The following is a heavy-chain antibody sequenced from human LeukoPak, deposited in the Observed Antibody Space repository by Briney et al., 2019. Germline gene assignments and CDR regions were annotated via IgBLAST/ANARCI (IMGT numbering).Heavy chain of an antibody. J-gene: IGHJ3*02. CDR2: ISSSSSTI. Sequence: GGSLRLSCAASGFTFSSYSMNWVRQAPGKGLEWVSYISSSSSTIYYADSVKGRFTISRDNAKNSLYPQMNSLRAEDTAVYYCARAGEVPAAIRDAFDIWGQGTMVTVSS. CDR3: ARAGEVPAAIRDAFDI. V-gene: IGHV3-48*01. CDR1: GFTFSSYS. D-gene: IGHD2-2*01.